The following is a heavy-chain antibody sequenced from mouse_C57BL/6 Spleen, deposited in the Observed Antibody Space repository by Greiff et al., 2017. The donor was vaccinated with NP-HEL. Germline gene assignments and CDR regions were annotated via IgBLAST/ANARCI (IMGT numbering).Heavy chain of an antibody. CDR3: ARRVMDY. CDR1: GFTFSSYG. V-gene: IGHV5-6*01. Sequence: EVLLVESGGDLVKPGGSLKLSCAASGFTFSSYGMSWVRQTPDKRLEWVATISSGGSYTYYPDSVKGRFTISRDNAKNTLYLQMSSLKSEDTAMYYCARRVMDYRGQGTSVTVSS. J-gene: IGHJ4*01. CDR2: ISSGGSYT.